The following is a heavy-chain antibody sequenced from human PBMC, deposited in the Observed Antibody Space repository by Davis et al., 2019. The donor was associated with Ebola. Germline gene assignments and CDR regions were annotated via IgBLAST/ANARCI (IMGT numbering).Heavy chain of an antibody. Sequence: PSETLSPTCIVSGGSIGGSYWTWIRQPPGKGLEWIGYFSYSGSTNYSPSLKSQVPISADKSKNQFSVNLRSVTAANTAVYFCARGGSREWYFDLWGRGTLVTVSS. D-gene: IGHD2-15*01. CDR1: GGSIGGSY. J-gene: IGHJ2*01. CDR2: FSYSGST. V-gene: IGHV4-59*08. CDR3: ARGGSREWYFDL.